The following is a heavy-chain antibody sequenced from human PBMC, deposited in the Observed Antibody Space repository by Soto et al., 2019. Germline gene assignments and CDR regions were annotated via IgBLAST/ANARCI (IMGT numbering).Heavy chain of an antibody. CDR1: GYTFTGYY. CDR3: ARDRGSETGHYYYGMDV. CDR2: INPNSGGT. D-gene: IGHD3-10*01. J-gene: IGHJ6*02. Sequence: XSVKVSCKASGYTFTGYYMHWVRQAPGQGLEWMGWINPNSGGTNYAQKFQGWVTMTRDTSISTAYMELSRLRSDDTAVYYCARDRGSETGHYYYGMDVWGQGTTVTVSS. V-gene: IGHV1-2*04.